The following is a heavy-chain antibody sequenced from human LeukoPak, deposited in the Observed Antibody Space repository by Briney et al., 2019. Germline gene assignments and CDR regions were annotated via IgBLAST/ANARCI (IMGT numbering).Heavy chain of an antibody. J-gene: IGHJ6*03. CDR1: GFTFSGSA. CDR2: IRSKANSYAT. D-gene: IGHD6-13*01. Sequence: GGSLRLSCAASGFTFSGSAVHGVRQSCGRVLEGVGRIRSKANSYATAYAASVKGRFTISRDDSKNTAYLQMNSLKTEDTAVYYCTRQIAAADTYYYSSYMDVWGKRTTVTVSS. CDR3: TRQIAAADTYYYSSYMDV. V-gene: IGHV3-73*01.